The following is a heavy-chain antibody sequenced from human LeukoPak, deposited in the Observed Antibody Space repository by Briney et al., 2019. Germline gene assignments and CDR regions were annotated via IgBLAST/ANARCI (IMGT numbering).Heavy chain of an antibody. J-gene: IGHJ5*02. Sequence: ASVKVSCKASGYTFTSYGISWVRQAPGQGLEWMGWISAYNGNTNYAQKLQGRVTMTTDTSTSTAYMELRSLRSDDTAVYYCARALSGEWANWFDPWGQGTLVTVSS. CDR1: GYTFTSYG. V-gene: IGHV1-18*01. D-gene: IGHD1-26*01. CDR2: ISAYNGNT. CDR3: ARALSGEWANWFDP.